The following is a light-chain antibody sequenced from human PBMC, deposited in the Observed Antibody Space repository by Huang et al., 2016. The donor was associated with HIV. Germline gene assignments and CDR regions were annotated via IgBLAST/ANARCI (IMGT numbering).Light chain of an antibody. CDR1: QSGRSNY. J-gene: IGKJ1*01. V-gene: IGKV3-20*01. CDR2: GAA. CDR3: QQYGRSSWT. Sequence: EIVLTQSPGTLSLSPGGRATLSCRASQSGRSNYFAGYQRKPGQAHRRLIYGAASRGTGIPDSFSGSGSGTDFTLTINRLEPEDFAVYYCQQYGRSSWTFGQGTKVEIK.